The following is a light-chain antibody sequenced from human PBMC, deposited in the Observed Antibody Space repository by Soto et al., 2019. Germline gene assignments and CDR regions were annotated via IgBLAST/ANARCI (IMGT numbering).Light chain of an antibody. Sequence: EIVLTQSPATLSVSPGERATLSCRASQSVDNNLAWYQQKPGQAPRLFIYGASTRATGIPARFSGSGSGTEFTLTISSLQSEDFAVYYCQQYNNWPPTFGQGTRLEIK. V-gene: IGKV3-15*01. J-gene: IGKJ5*01. CDR2: GAS. CDR1: QSVDNN. CDR3: QQYNNWPPT.